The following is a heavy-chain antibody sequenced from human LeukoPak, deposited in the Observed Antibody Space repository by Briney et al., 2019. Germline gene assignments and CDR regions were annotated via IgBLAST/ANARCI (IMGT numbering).Heavy chain of an antibody. V-gene: IGHV4-34*01. CDR2: INHSRST. Sequence: SETLSLTCAVYGGSFSNYYWSWIRQPPGKGLEWIGAINHSRSTNDNPSLKSRVTILVRAYKNQFFLKQSSVTGAEAAVYYCGRGRHYYGSGSYYNTHWFDPCGQGTLVTVSS. CDR3: GRGRHYYGSGSYYNTHWFDP. D-gene: IGHD3-10*01. J-gene: IGHJ5*02. CDR1: GGSFSNYY.